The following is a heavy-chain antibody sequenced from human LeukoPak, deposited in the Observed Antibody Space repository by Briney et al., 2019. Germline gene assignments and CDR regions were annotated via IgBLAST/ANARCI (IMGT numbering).Heavy chain of an antibody. D-gene: IGHD3-10*01. V-gene: IGHV1-69*05. CDR2: IIPIFGTA. CDR1: GGTFSSYA. Sequence: EASVKVSCKASGGTFSSYAISWVRQAPGQGLEWMGGIIPIFGTANYAQKFQGRVTITTDESTSTAYMELSSLRSEDTAVYYCARDEAGYYGSGSYYNWFDPWGQGTLVTVSS. J-gene: IGHJ5*02. CDR3: ARDEAGYYGSGSYYNWFDP.